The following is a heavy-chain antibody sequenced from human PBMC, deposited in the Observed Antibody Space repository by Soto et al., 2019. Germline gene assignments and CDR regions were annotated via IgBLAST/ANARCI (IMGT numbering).Heavy chain of an antibody. V-gene: IGHV4-30-2*01. CDR1: GGSISSGGYS. J-gene: IGHJ4*02. D-gene: IGHD3-16*01. Sequence: QLQLQESGAGLVKPSQTLSLTCAVSGGSISSGGYSWTWIRQPPGKGLEWIGYIYHSGSNSYNPSLKRRATTSVHRSKNQFSLKLSSVTAADTAVYYCARGPTFGRWGQGTLVTVSS. CDR3: ARGPTFGR. CDR2: IYHSGSN.